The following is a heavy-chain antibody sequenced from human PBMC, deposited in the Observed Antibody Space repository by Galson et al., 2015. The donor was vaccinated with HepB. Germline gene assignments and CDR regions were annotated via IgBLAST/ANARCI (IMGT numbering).Heavy chain of an antibody. V-gene: IGHV4-59*12. CDR1: GGSISSYY. J-gene: IGHJ2*01. D-gene: IGHD4-17*01. CDR3: ARDLGPIQVTTWPFWYFDL. Sequence: CTVSGGSISSYYWSWIRQPPGKGLEWIGYIYYSGSTNYNPSLKSRVTISVDTSKNQFSLKLSSVTAADTAVYYCARDLGPIQVTTWPFWYFDLWVRGTLVTVSS. CDR2: IYYSGST.